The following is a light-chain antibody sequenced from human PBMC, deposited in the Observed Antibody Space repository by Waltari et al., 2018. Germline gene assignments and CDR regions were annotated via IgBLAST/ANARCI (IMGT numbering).Light chain of an antibody. CDR3: QQYDKWPLT. CDR2: GAS. CDR1: QSVNSN. V-gene: IGKV3-15*01. Sequence: EIVMTQSPAALSVSPGERATLSCRASQSVNSNLAWYQQKPGQVPRLLIYGASTRDTGIPARFSGSVSGTEFTLTISSLQSEDFAVYYCQQYDKWPLTFGQGTKVEIK. J-gene: IGKJ1*01.